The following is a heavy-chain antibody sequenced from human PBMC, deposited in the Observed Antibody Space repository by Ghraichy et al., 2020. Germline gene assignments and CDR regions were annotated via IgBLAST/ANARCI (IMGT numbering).Heavy chain of an antibody. Sequence: LSLTCAASGFSFSTYAMSWVRQAPGKVLVWVSAIGGSGRNTYYADSVKGRFTISRDNSKNTLFLQMNSLRAEDTAVYYCAKDLGGGSWYELEYWGQGTLVTVSS. D-gene: IGHD6-13*01. CDR2: IGGSGRNT. CDR3: AKDLGGGSWYELEY. V-gene: IGHV3-23*01. J-gene: IGHJ4*02. CDR1: GFSFSTYA.